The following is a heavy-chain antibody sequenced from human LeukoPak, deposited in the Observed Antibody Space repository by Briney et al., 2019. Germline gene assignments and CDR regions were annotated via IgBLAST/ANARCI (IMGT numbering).Heavy chain of an antibody. CDR3: ARDSSGYYYPDAFDI. CDR1: GFTFSSYW. CDR2: IKQDGSKK. V-gene: IGHV3-7*04. Sequence: GRSLRFSCAASGFTFSSYWMSWVRQAPGKGLEWVAKIKQDGSKKYYVDSVKGRFTISRDNAKNSLYLQMNSLRAEDTAVYYCARDSSGYYYPDAFDIWGRGTMVTVSS. J-gene: IGHJ3*02. D-gene: IGHD3-22*01.